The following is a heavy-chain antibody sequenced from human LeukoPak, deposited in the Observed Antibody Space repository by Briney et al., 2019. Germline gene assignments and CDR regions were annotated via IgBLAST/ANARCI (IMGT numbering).Heavy chain of an antibody. Sequence: ASVKVSCKASGGTFSSYAISWVRQAPGQGLEWMGRIIPIFGIANYAQKFQGRVTITADKSTSTAYMELSSPRSEDTAVYYCAREVTSGYYYDSSGYIDYWGQGTLVTVSS. CDR1: GGTFSSYA. J-gene: IGHJ4*02. V-gene: IGHV1-69*04. CDR2: IIPIFGIA. CDR3: AREVTSGYYYDSSGYIDY. D-gene: IGHD3-22*01.